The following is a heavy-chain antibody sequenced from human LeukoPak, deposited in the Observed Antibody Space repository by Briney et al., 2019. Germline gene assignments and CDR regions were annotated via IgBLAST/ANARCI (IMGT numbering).Heavy chain of an antibody. V-gene: IGHV3-30*02. J-gene: IGHJ6*03. CDR3: AKQMMERQQYYYMDV. D-gene: IGHD6-13*01. Sequence: PGGSLRLSCAGSGFAFGTYAMSWVRQAPGKGLEWLTHIRYDESATYYADSVKGRFTISRENSKNTLYLQMNSLRPEDTAVYYCAKQMMERQQYYYMDVWGKGTSVTVSS. CDR1: GFAFGTYA. CDR2: IRYDESAT.